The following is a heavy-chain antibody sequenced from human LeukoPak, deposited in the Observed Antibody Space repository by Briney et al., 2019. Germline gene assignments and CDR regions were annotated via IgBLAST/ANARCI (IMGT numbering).Heavy chain of an antibody. Sequence: SETLSLTCSVSGGSVTTSSYYWGWIRQPPEKGLEWIGSIYYTGGTYYSPSLKSRVTISVDTSKNQFSLKLSSVTAADTAVYYCAREGYSSSQPGYWGQGTLVTVSS. CDR2: IYYTGGT. J-gene: IGHJ4*02. CDR3: AREGYSSSQPGY. V-gene: IGHV4-39*07. CDR1: GGSVTTSSYY. D-gene: IGHD6-13*01.